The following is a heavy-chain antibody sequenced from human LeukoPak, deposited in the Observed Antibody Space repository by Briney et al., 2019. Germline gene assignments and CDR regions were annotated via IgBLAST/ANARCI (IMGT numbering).Heavy chain of an antibody. D-gene: IGHD3-22*01. CDR1: GYTFTGYY. CDR2: INPNSGGT. V-gene: IGHV1-2*02. J-gene: IGHJ4*02. CDR3: ARERNYYDSSGCYL. Sequence: GASVKVSCKASGYTFTGYYMHWVRQAPGQGLEWMGWINPNSGGTNYAQKFQGRVTMTRDTSISTAYMELSRLRSDDTAVYYCARERNYYDSSGCYLWGQGTLVTVSS.